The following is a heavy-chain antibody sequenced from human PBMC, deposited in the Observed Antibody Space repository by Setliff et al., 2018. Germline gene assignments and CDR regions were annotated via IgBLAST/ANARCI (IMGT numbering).Heavy chain of an antibody. D-gene: IGHD3-22*01. V-gene: IGHV3-23*01. Sequence: GGSLRLSCAASGFTFSSYWMSWVRQAPGKGLEWVSAISGSGGSTYYADSVKGRFTISRDNSKNTLYLQMNSLRAEDTAVYYCAKGRYYYDSSGSFFDYWGQGTLVTVSS. CDR1: GFTFSSYW. CDR3: AKGRYYYDSSGSFFDY. J-gene: IGHJ4*02. CDR2: ISGSGGST.